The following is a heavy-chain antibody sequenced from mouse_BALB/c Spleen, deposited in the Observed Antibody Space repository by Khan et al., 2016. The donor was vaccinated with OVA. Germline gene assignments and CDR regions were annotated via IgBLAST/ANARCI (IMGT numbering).Heavy chain of an antibody. V-gene: IGHV3-2*02. CDR2: ISYSGNT. J-gene: IGHJ2*01. Sequence: EVQRVESGPGLVKPSQSLSLTCTVTGYSITSDYAWNWVRQFPGNKLEWMGFISYSGNTKYNPYLKSRISMTRDKSKNQFFLKLNSVTPEDTATSYCARVLVGDVDYWGQGTTLRVSS. D-gene: IGHD1-1*02. CDR1: GYSITSDYA. CDR3: ARVLVGDVDY.